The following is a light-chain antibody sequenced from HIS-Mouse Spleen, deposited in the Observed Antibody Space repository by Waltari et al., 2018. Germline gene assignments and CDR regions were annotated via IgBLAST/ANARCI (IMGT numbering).Light chain of an antibody. J-gene: IGLJ1*01. V-gene: IGLV2-14*01. CDR2: EVS. CDR3: SSYTSSSTYV. CDR1: SRNVGGYNY. Sequence: QSALTQPASVSGSPGPSITTSFTGTSRNVGGYNYVPRYQQHPGKAPKLMIYEVSKRPSGVSNRFSGSKSGNTASLTISGLQAEDEADYYCSSYTSSSTYVFGTGTKVTVL.